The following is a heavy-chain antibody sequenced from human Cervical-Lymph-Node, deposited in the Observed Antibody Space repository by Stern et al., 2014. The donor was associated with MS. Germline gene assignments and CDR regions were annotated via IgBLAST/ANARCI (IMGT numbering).Heavy chain of an antibody. CDR2: IYPADSDT. J-gene: IGHJ4*02. CDR3: VRRPYVWGSYRDYFDY. V-gene: IGHV5-51*03. CDR1: GYSFTDHW. Sequence: EVQLVQSGAEVKKPGESLKISCKGSGYSFTDHWIGWVRQLPGKGLEWMGIIYPADSDTRYSPSFQGQVSISADKSISTAYLQWSSLKASDTAMYYCVRRPYVWGSYRDYFDYWGQGSLVTVSS. D-gene: IGHD3-16*02.